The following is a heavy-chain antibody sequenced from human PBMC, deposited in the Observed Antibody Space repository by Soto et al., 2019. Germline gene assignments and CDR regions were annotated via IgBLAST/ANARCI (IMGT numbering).Heavy chain of an antibody. CDR3: AGQAIQLGPNAGEHYYYGMDV. CDR2: IYYSGST. J-gene: IGHJ6*02. V-gene: IGHV4-39*01. CDR1: GGSISSSSYY. Sequence: SETLSLTCTVSGGSISSSSYYWGWIHQPPGKGLEWIGSIYYSGSTYYNPSLKSRVTISVDTSKNQFSLKLSSVTAADTAVYYCAGQAIQLGPNAGEHYYYGMDVWGQGTTVTVSS. D-gene: IGHD5-18*01.